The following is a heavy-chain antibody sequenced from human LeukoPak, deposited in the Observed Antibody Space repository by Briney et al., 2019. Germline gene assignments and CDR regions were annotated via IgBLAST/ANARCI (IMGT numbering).Heavy chain of an antibody. Sequence: SETLSLTCTVSGGSVSSGSYYWSWIRQPPGKGLEWIGYIYYSGSTNYNPSLKSRVTISVDTSKNQFSLKLSSVTAADTAVYYCARDGIAAAGMDYWGQGTLVTVSS. CDR3: ARDGIAAAGMDY. J-gene: IGHJ4*02. V-gene: IGHV4-61*01. CDR2: IYYSGST. D-gene: IGHD6-13*01. CDR1: GGSVSSGSYY.